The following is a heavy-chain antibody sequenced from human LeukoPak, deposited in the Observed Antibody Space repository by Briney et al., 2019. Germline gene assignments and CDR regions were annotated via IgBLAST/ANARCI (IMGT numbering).Heavy chain of an antibody. CDR2: IKQDGSEA. D-gene: IGHD2-8*01. CDR3: SNGIYDRSY. CDR1: GSTLTTYW. V-gene: IGHV3-7*01. Sequence: HPGGSLRLSCAASGSTLTTYWMASVRQAPGRGLGWVANIKQDGSEAVYADSVRGRFTISRDNAKNSLYLQMNSLRVEDTAVYYCSNGIYDRSYWGQGTLVTVSS. J-gene: IGHJ4*02.